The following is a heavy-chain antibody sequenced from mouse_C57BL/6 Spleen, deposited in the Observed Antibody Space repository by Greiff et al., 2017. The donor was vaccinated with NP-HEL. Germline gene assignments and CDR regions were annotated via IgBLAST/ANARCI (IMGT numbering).Heavy chain of an antibody. Sequence: QVQLQQPGAELVRPGSSVKLSCKASGYTFTSYWMQWVKQRPRQGLEWIGNIDPADSETHYNQKFKDKATFTVDKSSSTAYMQLSSLTSEDSAVYYCARPPGSSPHWYFDVWGTGTTVTVSS. CDR2: IDPADSET. CDR3: ARPPGSSPHWYFDV. J-gene: IGHJ1*03. D-gene: IGHD1-1*01. CDR1: GYTFTSYW. V-gene: IGHV1-52*01.